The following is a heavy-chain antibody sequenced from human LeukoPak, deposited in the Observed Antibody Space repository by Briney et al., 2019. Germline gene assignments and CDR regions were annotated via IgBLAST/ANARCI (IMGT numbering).Heavy chain of an antibody. CDR3: ARVRGMATIDAFDI. CDR2: ISYDGSNK. Sequence: GGSLRLSCAASGFTFSSYAMHWVRQAPGKGLEWVAVISYDGSNKYYADSVKGRFTISRDNSKNTLHLQMNSLRAEDTAVYYCARVRGMATIDAFDIWGQGTMITVSS. V-gene: IGHV3-30-3*01. D-gene: IGHD5-24*01. J-gene: IGHJ3*02. CDR1: GFTFSSYA.